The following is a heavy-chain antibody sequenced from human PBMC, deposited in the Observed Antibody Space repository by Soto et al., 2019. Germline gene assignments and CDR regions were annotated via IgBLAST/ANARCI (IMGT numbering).Heavy chain of an antibody. CDR3: ARRVWSDYFDY. D-gene: IGHD2-8*01. CDR2: IYYSGST. V-gene: IGHV4-39*01. J-gene: IGHJ4*02. CDR1: GGSISSSSYY. Sequence: PSETLSLTCTVSGGSISSSSYYWGWIRQPPGKGLEWIGSIYYSGSTYYNPSLKSRVTISVDTSKNQFSLKLSSVTAADTAVYYCARRVWSDYFDYWGQGTLVT.